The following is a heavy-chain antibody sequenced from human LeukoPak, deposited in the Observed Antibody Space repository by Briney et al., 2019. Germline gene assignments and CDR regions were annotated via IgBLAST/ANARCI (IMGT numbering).Heavy chain of an antibody. CDR2: INPNSGGT. CDR1: GYTFTGYY. D-gene: IGHD3/OR15-3a*01. CDR3: ARDGPSRYYYGMDV. V-gene: IGHV1-2*04. Sequence: ASVKVSCKASGYTFTGYYMHWVRQAPGQGLEWMGWINPNSGGTNYAQKFQGWVTMTRDTSISTAYMELSRLRSDDTGVYYCARDGPSRYYYGMDVWGQGTTVTVSS. J-gene: IGHJ6*02.